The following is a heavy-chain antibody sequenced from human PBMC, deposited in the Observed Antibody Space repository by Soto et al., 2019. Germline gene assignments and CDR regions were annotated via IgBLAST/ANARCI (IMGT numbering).Heavy chain of an antibody. CDR2: IYYSGST. D-gene: IGHD6-13*01. CDR1: GGSISSSSYY. CDR3: ARHEVYSSSWYPEYFQH. Sequence: SETLSLTCTVSGGSISSSSYYWGWIRQPPGKGLEWIGSIYYSGSTYYNPSLKSRVTISVDTSKNQFSLKLSSVTAADTAVYYCARHEVYSSSWYPEYFQHWGQGTLVTVSS. V-gene: IGHV4-39*01. J-gene: IGHJ1*01.